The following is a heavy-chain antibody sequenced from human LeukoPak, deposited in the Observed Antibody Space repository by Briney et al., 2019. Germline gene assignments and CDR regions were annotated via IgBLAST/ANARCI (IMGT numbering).Heavy chain of an antibody. CDR1: GGSISSSSYY. CDR3: ARRGSNTWLFDY. Sequence: KPSETLSLTCTVSGGSISSSSYYWGWIRQPPGKGLEWIGSIYYSGSTYYNPSLKSRVTISVDTSKNQFSLKLSSVTAADTAVYYCARRGSNTWLFDYWGQGTLVTVSS. D-gene: IGHD6-13*01. V-gene: IGHV4-39*07. CDR2: IYYSGST. J-gene: IGHJ4*02.